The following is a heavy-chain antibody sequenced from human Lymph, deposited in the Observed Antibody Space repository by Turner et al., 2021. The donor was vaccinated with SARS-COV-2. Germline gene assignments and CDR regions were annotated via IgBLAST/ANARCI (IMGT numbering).Heavy chain of an antibody. J-gene: IGHJ4*02. CDR3: ARAPFIIVLMMYASGYFDN. V-gene: IGHV4-39*01. CDR2: IYYSGST. Sequence: QLQLQESGPGLVKPSETLSLTCTVSVGSISSSSYYWGWIRQPPGKGLEWIGSIYYSGSTYYNPSLKSRVTISVDTSKNQFSLKLSSVTAADTAVYYCARAPFIIVLMMYASGYFDNWGQGTLVTVSS. D-gene: IGHD2-8*01. CDR1: VGSISSSSYY.